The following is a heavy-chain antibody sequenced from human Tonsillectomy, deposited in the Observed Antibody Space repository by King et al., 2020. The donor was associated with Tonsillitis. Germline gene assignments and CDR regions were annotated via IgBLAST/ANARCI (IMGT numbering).Heavy chain of an antibody. D-gene: IGHD2-2*01. J-gene: IGHJ3*02. CDR2: IKSQTDGGTT. CDR3: TTQSPYCTGTSCYWIEAFDI. Sequence: VQLVESGGGLVKPGGSLRLSCAASGFTFTGAWMNWVRQAPGKGLEWVGRIKSQTDGGTTDYSAPVKGRFTIPRDDSKNSLYLQMDSLKTEDTAVYYCTTQSPYCTGTSCYWIEAFDIWGQGTLVSVSS. CDR1: GFTFTGAW. V-gene: IGHV3-15*01.